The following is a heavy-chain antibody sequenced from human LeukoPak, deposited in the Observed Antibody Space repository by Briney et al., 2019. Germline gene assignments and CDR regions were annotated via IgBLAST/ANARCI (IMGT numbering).Heavy chain of an antibody. J-gene: IGHJ5*02. V-gene: IGHV1-18*01. Sequence: ASVKVSCKASGYTFTSYGISWVRQAPGQGLEWMGWISAYNGNTNYAQKLQGRVTMNTDTTTSTAYMELRSLRSDDTAVYYCARGRNYYDSSNWFDPWGQGTLVTVSS. CDR1: GYTFTSYG. CDR2: ISAYNGNT. D-gene: IGHD3-22*01. CDR3: ARGRNYYDSSNWFDP.